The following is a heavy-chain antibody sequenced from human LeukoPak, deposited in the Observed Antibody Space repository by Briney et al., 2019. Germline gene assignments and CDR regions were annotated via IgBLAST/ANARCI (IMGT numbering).Heavy chain of an antibody. D-gene: IGHD6-6*01. CDR2: INSSGGST. Sequence: ASVKVSRKASGYTFTSYYIHWVRQAPGQGLEWMGIINSSGGSTSYAQKFQGRVTMTRDMSTSTVYMELSSLRSEDTAVYYCAREVAALDYWGQGTLVTVSS. CDR3: AREVAALDY. J-gene: IGHJ4*02. CDR1: GYTFTSYY. V-gene: IGHV1-46*01.